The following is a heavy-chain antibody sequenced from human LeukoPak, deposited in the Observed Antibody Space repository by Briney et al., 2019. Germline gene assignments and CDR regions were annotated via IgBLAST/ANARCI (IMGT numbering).Heavy chain of an antibody. CDR3: ARDRDSSGYFDY. Sequence: GSLRLSCAASGFTFSSYWMHWVRQAPGKGLVWVSRINSDGSSTSYADSVKGRFTISRDNAKNSLYLQMNTLRAEDTAVYYCARDRDSSGYFDYWGQGTLVTVSS. CDR1: GFTFSSYW. CDR2: INSDGSST. J-gene: IGHJ4*02. V-gene: IGHV3-74*01. D-gene: IGHD3-22*01.